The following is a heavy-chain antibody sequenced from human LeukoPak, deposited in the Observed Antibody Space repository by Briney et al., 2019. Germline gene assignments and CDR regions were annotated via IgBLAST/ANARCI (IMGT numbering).Heavy chain of an antibody. CDR3: TRGFYGFDI. D-gene: IGHD3-10*01. Sequence: SQTLSLTCAISGDSVSSNSAAWSWIRQSPSRGLEWLGRTYYRSKWYNDSAASVKSRITINPDTSKNQFSLQLNSVTPEDTAVYYCTRGFYGFDIWGRGTMVIVSS. CDR2: TYYRSKWYN. V-gene: IGHV6-1*01. CDR1: GDSVSSNSAA. J-gene: IGHJ3*02.